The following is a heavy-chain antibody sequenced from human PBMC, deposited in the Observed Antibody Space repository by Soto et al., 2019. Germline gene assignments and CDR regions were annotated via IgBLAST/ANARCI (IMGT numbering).Heavy chain of an antibody. Sequence: QITLKESGPTLVKPTQTLTLTCTFTGFSLTTSGVAVDWIRQPPGKALEWLALIYWDDDKRYSPSLSNRLTITKDTSKNQVVLTMTNMDPVDTATYYCAHSGYVYSDYWGQGTLVTVSS. J-gene: IGHJ4*02. D-gene: IGHD2-15*01. CDR2: IYWDDDK. CDR1: GFSLTTSGVA. CDR3: AHSGYVYSDY. V-gene: IGHV2-5*02.